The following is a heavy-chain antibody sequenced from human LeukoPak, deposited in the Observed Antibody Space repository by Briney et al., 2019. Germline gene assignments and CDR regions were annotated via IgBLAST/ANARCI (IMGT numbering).Heavy chain of an antibody. J-gene: IGHJ4*02. CDR3: ARDPRYCSSTSCPDY. CDR1: GDSVSSNSAA. D-gene: IGHD2-2*01. V-gene: IGHV6-1*01. Sequence: SQTLSLTCALSGDSVSSNSAAWNWIRQSPSRGLGQLGRTYYRSKWYNDYAVSVKSRITINPDTSKNQFSLQLNSVSPEYKAVSYCARDPRYCSSTSCPDYWGQGTLVTVSS. CDR2: TYYRSKWYN.